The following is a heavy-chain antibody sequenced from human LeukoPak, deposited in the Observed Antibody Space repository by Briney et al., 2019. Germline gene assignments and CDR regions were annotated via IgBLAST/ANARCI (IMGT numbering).Heavy chain of an antibody. CDR2: ISYDGSNK. D-gene: IGHD2-2*01. CDR3: AKDVYLSA. Sequence: GGSLRLSCTVSGFTVSSNSMSWVRQAPGKGLEWVAVISYDGSNKYYADSVKGRFTISRDNSKNTLYLQMNSLRAEDTAVYYCAKDVYLSAWGQGTLVTVSS. J-gene: IGHJ5*02. CDR1: GFTVSSNS. V-gene: IGHV3-30*18.